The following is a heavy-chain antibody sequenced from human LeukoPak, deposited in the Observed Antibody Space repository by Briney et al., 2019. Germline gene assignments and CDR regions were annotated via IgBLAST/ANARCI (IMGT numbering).Heavy chain of an antibody. CDR1: GFTFSSYG. J-gene: IGHJ4*02. CDR2: IRYDGSNK. Sequence: GGSLRLSCAASGFTFSSYGMHWVRQAPGKGLEWVAFIRYDGSNKYYADSVKGRFTISRDNAKNSLYLQMNSLRAEDTAVYYCARVYRRYFDYWGQGTLVTVSS. D-gene: IGHD1-14*01. CDR3: ARVYRRYFDY. V-gene: IGHV3-30*02.